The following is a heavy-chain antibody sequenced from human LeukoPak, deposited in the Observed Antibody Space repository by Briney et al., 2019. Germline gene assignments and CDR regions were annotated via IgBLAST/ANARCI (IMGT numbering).Heavy chain of an antibody. CDR2: IIPTFGTA. CDR1: GGTFSSYA. D-gene: IGHD3-22*01. CDR3: ARGGAIYYDSSGYYSGSNWFDP. Sequence: ASVKVSCKASGGTFSSYAISWVRQAPGQGLEWMGGIIPTFGTANYAQKFQGRVTITADESTSTAYMELSSLRSEDTAVYYCARGGAIYYDSSGYYSGSNWFDPWGQGTLVTVSS. V-gene: IGHV1-69*13. J-gene: IGHJ5*02.